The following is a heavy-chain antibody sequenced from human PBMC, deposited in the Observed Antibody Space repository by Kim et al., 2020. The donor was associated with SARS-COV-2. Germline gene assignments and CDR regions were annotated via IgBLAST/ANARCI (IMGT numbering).Heavy chain of an antibody. CDR2: ISWNSGSI. Sequence: GGSLRLSCAASGFTFDDYAMHWVRQAPGKGLEWVSGISWNSGSIGYADSVKGRFTISRDNAKNSLYLQMNSLRAEDTALYYCTAAAGTEVYYYYGMDVWGQGTTVTVSS. D-gene: IGHD6-13*01. V-gene: IGHV3-9*01. CDR3: TAAAGTEVYYYYGMDV. J-gene: IGHJ6*02. CDR1: GFTFDDYA.